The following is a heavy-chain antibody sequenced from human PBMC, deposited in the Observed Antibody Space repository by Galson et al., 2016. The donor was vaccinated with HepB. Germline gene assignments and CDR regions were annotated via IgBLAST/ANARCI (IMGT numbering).Heavy chain of an antibody. CDR1: GGSFSSNY. CDR3: ARAKGDIVIVIEDSAFDI. J-gene: IGHJ3*02. Sequence: SETLSLTCAVYGGSFSSNYWNWIRQSPGKGLEWIGEINPGGSASYNPSLKSRVTISADTSKNQLSLSLTSVTAADTSVYYCARAKGDIVIVIEDSAFDIWGQGTMVIVSS. CDR2: INPGGSA. D-gene: IGHD3-16*02. V-gene: IGHV4-34*01.